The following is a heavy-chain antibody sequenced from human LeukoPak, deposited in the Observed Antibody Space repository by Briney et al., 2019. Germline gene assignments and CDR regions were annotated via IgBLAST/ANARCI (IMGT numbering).Heavy chain of an antibody. J-gene: IGHJ4*02. CDR2: INPSGGST. V-gene: IGHV1-46*01. D-gene: IGHD1-1*01. Sequence: ASVKVSCKASGYTFTSYYMHGVRQAPGQGLEWMGIINPSGGSTSYAQKFQGRVTMTRDTSTSTVYMELSSLRSEDTAVYYCARFRLNDGASDYWGQGTLVTVSS. CDR1: GYTFTSYY. CDR3: ARFRLNDGASDY.